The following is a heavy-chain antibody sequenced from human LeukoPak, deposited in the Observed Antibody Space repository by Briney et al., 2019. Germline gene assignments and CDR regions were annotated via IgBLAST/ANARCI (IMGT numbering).Heavy chain of an antibody. D-gene: IGHD1-26*01. V-gene: IGHV1-24*01. CDR3: ATDSGGSFYY. J-gene: IGHJ4*02. Sequence: ASVKVSCKVSGYTLTELSMHWVRQAPGKGLEWMGGFDPEDGETIYAQKFQGRDAMTEDTSTDTAYMELSSLRSEDTAVYYCATDSGGSFYYWGQGTLVTVSS. CDR2: FDPEDGET. CDR1: GYTLTELS.